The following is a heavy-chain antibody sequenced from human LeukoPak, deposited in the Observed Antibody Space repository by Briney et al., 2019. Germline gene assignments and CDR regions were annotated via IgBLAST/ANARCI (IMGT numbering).Heavy chain of an antibody. V-gene: IGHV1-18*01. D-gene: IGHD3-10*01. CDR2: ISAYNGNT. CDR1: GYTFTSYG. Sequence: ASVKVSCKASGYTFTSYGISWVRQAPGQGLEWMGWISAYNGNTNYAQKLQGRVTMTTDTSTSTAYMELRSLRSDDTAVYYCARAPCYYGSRRLAPCRMDVWGQGTTVAVSS. CDR3: ARAPCYYGSRRLAPCRMDV. J-gene: IGHJ6*02.